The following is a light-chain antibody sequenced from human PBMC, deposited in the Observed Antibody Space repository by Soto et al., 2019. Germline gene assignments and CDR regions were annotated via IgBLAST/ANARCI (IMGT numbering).Light chain of an antibody. CDR1: SSDVGSYNL. CDR2: EGS. Sequence: QSALTQPASVSGSPGQSITISCTGTSSDVGSYNLVSWYQQHPGKAPKLMIYEGSKRPSGVSNSFSGSKSGNTSSLTISGLQAEDEADYYCCSYAGSSTFHVVFGGGNKLT. J-gene: IGLJ2*01. CDR3: CSYAGSSTFHVV. V-gene: IGLV2-23*03.